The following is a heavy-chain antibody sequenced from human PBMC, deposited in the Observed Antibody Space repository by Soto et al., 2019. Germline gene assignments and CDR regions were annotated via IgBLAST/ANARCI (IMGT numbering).Heavy chain of an antibody. D-gene: IGHD4-4*01. J-gene: IGHJ4*02. Sequence: QLQLQESGSGLVKPSQTLSLTCAVSGGSISSGGYSWSWIRQPPGKGLEWIGYIYHSASTYYNPSLKSRNTISIDRAKNQLALKLSSVTAADTAVYYCARGMTTVTTLDYWGQGTLVTVSS. V-gene: IGHV4-30-2*01. CDR2: IYHSAST. CDR3: ARGMTTVTTLDY. CDR1: GGSISSGGYS.